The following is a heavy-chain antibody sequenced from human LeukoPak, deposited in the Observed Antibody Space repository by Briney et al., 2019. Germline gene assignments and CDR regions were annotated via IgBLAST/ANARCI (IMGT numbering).Heavy chain of an antibody. CDR2: INHSGST. Sequence: SETLSLTCAVYGGSFSGYYWSWIRQPPGKGLEWIGEINHSGSTNCNPSLKSRVTISVDTSKNQFSLKLSSVTAADTAVYYCARGRYGTRSGRLDYWGQGTLVTVSS. J-gene: IGHJ4*02. V-gene: IGHV4-34*01. CDR3: ARGRYGTRSGRLDY. D-gene: IGHD1-26*01. CDR1: GGSFSGYY.